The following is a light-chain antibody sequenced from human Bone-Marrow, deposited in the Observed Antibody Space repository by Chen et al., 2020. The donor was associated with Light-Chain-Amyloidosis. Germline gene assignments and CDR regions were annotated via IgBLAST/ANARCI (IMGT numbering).Light chain of an antibody. CDR1: QSLLSKNKNY. V-gene: IGKV4-1*01. Sequence: DIAMSQSPDSLAVSLGERTTINCKSSQSLLSKNKNYLVWYQQKPGQPPKLRISWASTRESGVPDRFSGSGSVTDFTLTISSLQAEDVAVYYCQQCYGSPLTFGGGTKVEIK. J-gene: IGKJ4*01. CDR2: WAS. CDR3: QQCYGSPLT.